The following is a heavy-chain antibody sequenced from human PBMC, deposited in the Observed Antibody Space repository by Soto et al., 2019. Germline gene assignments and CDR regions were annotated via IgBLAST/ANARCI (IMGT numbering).Heavy chain of an antibody. J-gene: IGHJ6*02. CDR2: ISAYNGNT. CDR1: GYTFTSYG. CDR3: ARDRVVVPAAIFYYYYGMDV. V-gene: IGHV1-18*04. D-gene: IGHD2-2*01. Sequence: GASVKVSCKASGYTFTSYGISWLRQAPGQGLEWMGWISAYNGNTNYAQKLQGRVTMTTDTSTSTAYMELRSLRSDDTAVYYCARDRVVVPAAIFYYYYGMDVWGQGTTVTVSS.